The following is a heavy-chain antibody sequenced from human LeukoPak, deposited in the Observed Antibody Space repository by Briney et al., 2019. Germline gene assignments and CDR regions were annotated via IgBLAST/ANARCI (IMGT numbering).Heavy chain of an antibody. CDR2: IPSTSSYT. D-gene: IGHD6-13*01. CDR3: ARAANTAAGTPTLAIDY. Sequence: GGSLRLSCAASGYAFSSYAMHWVRQAPGKGLEWVSYIPSTSSYTSYADSVKGRFTISRDNAKNSLYLQMNSLRAEDTAVYYCARAANTAAGTPTLAIDYWGQGTLVTVSS. J-gene: IGHJ4*02. CDR1: GYAFSSYA. V-gene: IGHV3-21*05.